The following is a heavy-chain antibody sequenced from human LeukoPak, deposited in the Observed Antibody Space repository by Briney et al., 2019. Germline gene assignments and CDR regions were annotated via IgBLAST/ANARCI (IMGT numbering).Heavy chain of an antibody. CDR1: GYTFTGYY. V-gene: IGHV1-2*02. Sequence: ASVKVSCKASGYTFTGYYMHWVRQAPGQGLEWMGWIDPNSGGTDYAQKFQGRVTMTRDTSISTAYMELSRLRSDDTAVYYCRYCSGGSCYPLDYWGQGTLVTVSS. CDR2: IDPNSGGT. D-gene: IGHD2-15*01. J-gene: IGHJ4*02. CDR3: RYCSGGSCYPLDY.